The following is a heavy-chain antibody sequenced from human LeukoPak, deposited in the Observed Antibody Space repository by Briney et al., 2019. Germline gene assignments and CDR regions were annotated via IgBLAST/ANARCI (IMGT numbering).Heavy chain of an antibody. J-gene: IGHJ3*02. V-gene: IGHV1-69*06. CDR1: GGTFSIYS. CDR3: ARGTGAHGDAFDI. CDR2: IIPIFGTA. D-gene: IGHD7-27*01. Sequence: SVNVSCRASGGTFSIYSISGVPHAPGQGLEGMGGIIPIFGTANYAQKFEGRVTLTADKSTSTPYMELSSLRSEDTAVYYCARGTGAHGDAFDIWGQGPMVTVSS.